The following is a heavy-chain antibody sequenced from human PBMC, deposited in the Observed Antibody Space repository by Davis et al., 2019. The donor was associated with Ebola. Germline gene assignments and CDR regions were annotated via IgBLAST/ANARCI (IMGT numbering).Heavy chain of an antibody. Sequence: SETLSLTCTVSGGSISSGGYYWSWIRQHPGKGLEWIGCIYYSGSTYYNPSLKSRVTISVDTSKNQFSLKLSSVTAADTAVYYCARDFGVGWFDPWGQGTLVTVSS. CDR2: IYYSGST. J-gene: IGHJ5*02. D-gene: IGHD3-3*01. CDR3: ARDFGVGWFDP. CDR1: GGSISSGGYY. V-gene: IGHV4-31*03.